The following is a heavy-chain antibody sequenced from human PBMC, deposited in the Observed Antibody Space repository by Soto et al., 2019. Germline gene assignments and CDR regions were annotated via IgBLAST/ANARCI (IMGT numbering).Heavy chain of an antibody. CDR1: GFTFDSPYSHA. CDR3: ARHRHHRGTVGATSPLDP. Sequence: GGSLRLSCAASGFTFDSPYSHAMSWVRQSPGNGPEWVSTISSNGANTHYAESVQGRFTISKDASRNNVHLHMNSLRADDTAVYFCARHRHHRGTVGATSPLDPWGQGTQVTVS. J-gene: IGHJ5*02. CDR2: ISSNGANT. D-gene: IGHD1-26*01. V-gene: IGHV3-23*01.